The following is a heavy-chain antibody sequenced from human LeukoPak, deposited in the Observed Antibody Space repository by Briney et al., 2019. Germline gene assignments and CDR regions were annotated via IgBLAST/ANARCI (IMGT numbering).Heavy chain of an antibody. Sequence: ASVKVSCKASGYSFTSYGISWVRQAPGQGLEWMGWISAYNGNTNYAQKLQGRVTMTTDTSTSTAYMELRSLRSDDTAVYYCARTFTYYYDSSSYHDFWGQGTLVTVSS. CDR1: GYSFTSYG. V-gene: IGHV1-18*01. CDR3: ARTFTYYYDSSSYHDF. D-gene: IGHD3-22*01. J-gene: IGHJ4*02. CDR2: ISAYNGNT.